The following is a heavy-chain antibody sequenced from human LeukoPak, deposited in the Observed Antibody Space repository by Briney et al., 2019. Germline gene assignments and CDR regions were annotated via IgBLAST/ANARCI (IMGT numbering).Heavy chain of an antibody. CDR3: AKDMSRGLYYFDY. V-gene: IGHV3-9*01. D-gene: IGHD3-10*01. CDR1: GFTFSSYW. J-gene: IGHJ4*02. CDR2: ISWNSGSI. Sequence: PGGSLRLSCAASGFTFSSYWMSWVRQAPGKGLEWVSGISWNSGSIGYADSVKGRFTISRDNAKNSLYLQMNSLRAEDTALYYCAKDMSRGLYYFDYWGQGTLVTVSS.